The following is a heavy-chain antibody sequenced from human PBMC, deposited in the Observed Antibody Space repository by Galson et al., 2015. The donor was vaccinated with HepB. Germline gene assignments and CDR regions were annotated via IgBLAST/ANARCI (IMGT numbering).Heavy chain of an antibody. CDR1: GGTFSNYA. CDR2: IIPIFATA. Sequence: SVKVSCKASGGTFSNYAISWVRQAPGQGLEWMGQIIPIFATANYAQRFQGTVTINADESTSTVYMELSSLSSEDTAVYYCARGLAGTNYFFNYWGQGTLVTVPS. D-gene: IGHD3/OR15-3a*01. CDR3: ARGLAGTNYFFNY. V-gene: IGHV1-69*13. J-gene: IGHJ4*02.